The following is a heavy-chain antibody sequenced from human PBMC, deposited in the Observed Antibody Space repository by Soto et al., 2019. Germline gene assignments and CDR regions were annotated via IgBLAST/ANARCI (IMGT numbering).Heavy chain of an antibody. V-gene: IGHV4-34*01. Sequence: SETLCLTCAVYGGSFSGYYWSWIRQPPGKGLEWIGEINHLGSINYNPSLKSRVTMSVDTSKNQFSLTLNSVTAADTATYYCARGGISHWAYFYYMDVWDRGTTVTVS. CDR1: GGSFSGYY. J-gene: IGHJ6*03. CDR3: ARGGISHWAYFYYMDV. CDR2: INHLGSI. D-gene: IGHD2-21*01.